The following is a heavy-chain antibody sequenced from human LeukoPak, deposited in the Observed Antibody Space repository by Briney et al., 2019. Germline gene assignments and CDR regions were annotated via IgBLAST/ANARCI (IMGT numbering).Heavy chain of an antibody. V-gene: IGHV3-48*03. D-gene: IGHD6-19*01. CDR1: GFTFSSYE. J-gene: IGHJ4*02. CDR2: ISSSGSTL. CDR3: ARDEYSSGWYDY. Sequence: GGSLRLSCAASGFTFSSYEMNWVRQAPGKGLEWVSYISSSGSTLYYADSVKGRFTISRDNAKNSLYLQMDSLRAEDTAVYYCARDEYSSGWYDYWGQGTLVTVSS.